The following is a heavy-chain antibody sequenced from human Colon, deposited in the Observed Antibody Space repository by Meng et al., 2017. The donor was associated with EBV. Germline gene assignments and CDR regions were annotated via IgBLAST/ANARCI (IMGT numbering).Heavy chain of an antibody. D-gene: IGHD3-10*01. J-gene: IGHJ5*02. CDR3: ARRGPSGNFSP. CDR1: GGSFRDYY. Sequence: QLQQWGAGLLQPSETLSRSCAVYGGSFRDYYWTWIRHPPGKGLEWIGEIDHRGNTKYNPSLKSRVTISLDTSKKQFSLKVSSVTAADSAVYYCARRGPSGNFSPWSQGALVTVSS. V-gene: IGHV4-34*01. CDR2: IDHRGNT.